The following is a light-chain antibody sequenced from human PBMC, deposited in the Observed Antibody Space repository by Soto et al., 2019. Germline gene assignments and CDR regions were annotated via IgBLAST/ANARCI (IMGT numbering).Light chain of an antibody. CDR1: DSDLGSYNY. Sequence: QSVLAQPASVYGSPGQSIPLSCTGTDSDLGSYNYVSWYHQPPGNAPKLIIYEVSNRPSGVSDRFSGSKSANTASLPISGLQADYEADYYCSSYTSGSMLFGGGTKLTVL. CDR3: SSYTSGSML. V-gene: IGLV2-14*03. CDR2: EVS. J-gene: IGLJ3*02.